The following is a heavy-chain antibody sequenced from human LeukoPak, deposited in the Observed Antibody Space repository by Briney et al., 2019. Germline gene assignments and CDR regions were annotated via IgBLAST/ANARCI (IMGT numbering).Heavy chain of an antibody. CDR2: INPSGGST. J-gene: IGHJ4*02. D-gene: IGHD4-17*01. CDR3: ATEGGWAPTDYGDKVY. CDR1: GYTFTSYY. Sequence: ASVKVSCKASGYTFTSYYMHWVRQAPGQGLEWMGIINPSGGSTSYAQKFQGRVTMTRDTSTSTVYMELSSLRSEDTAVYYCATEGGWAPTDYGDKVYWGQGTPVTVSS. V-gene: IGHV1-46*01.